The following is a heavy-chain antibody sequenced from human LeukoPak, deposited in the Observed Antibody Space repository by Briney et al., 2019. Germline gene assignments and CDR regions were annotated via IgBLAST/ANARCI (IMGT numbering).Heavy chain of an antibody. CDR3: AKRRMVGGFIWYSYYYMDV. D-gene: IGHD3-10*01. J-gene: IGHJ6*03. Sequence: GGSLRLSCAASGFTFSSYSMNWVRQAPGKGLEWVSYISAISSSSTYYADSVKGRFTISRDNAKNSLYLQMNSLRAEDTAVYYCAKRRMVGGFIWYSYYYMDVGEKGTTVTFSS. CDR1: GFTFSSYS. V-gene: IGHV3-48*04. CDR2: ISAISSSST.